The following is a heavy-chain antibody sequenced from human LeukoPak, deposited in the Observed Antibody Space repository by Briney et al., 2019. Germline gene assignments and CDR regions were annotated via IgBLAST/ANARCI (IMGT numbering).Heavy chain of an antibody. V-gene: IGHV1-18*04. J-gene: IGHJ4*02. D-gene: IGHD3-10*01. Sequence: ASVKVSCKTSGYTLTTYGISWVRQAPGQGLEWMGWISGSNGNTKYAQKVQGRVTMTTDTSTTTAYMEVRSLRSDDTAVYYCARDRDRMVQGVTALFDYWGQGTLVTVSS. CDR2: ISGSNGNT. CDR1: GYTLTTYG. CDR3: ARDRDRMVQGVTALFDY.